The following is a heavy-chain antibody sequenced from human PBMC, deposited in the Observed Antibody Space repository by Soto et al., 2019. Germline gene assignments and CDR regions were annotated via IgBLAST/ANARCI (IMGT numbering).Heavy chain of an antibody. Sequence: SETLSLTCTVSGGSISSSSYYWGWIRQPPGKGLEWIGSIYYSGSTYYNPSLKSRVTISVDTSKNQFSLKLSSVTAADTAVYYCARVEFAFSYYYDSSGYYWFDPWCQGTLVPVSS. CDR1: GGSISSSSYY. D-gene: IGHD3-22*01. V-gene: IGHV4-39*01. CDR2: IYYSGST. J-gene: IGHJ5*02. CDR3: ARVEFAFSYYYDSSGYYWFDP.